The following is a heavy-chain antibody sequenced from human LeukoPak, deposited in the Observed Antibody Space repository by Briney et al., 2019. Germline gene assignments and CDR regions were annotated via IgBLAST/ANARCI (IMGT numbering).Heavy chain of an antibody. J-gene: IGHJ6*04. V-gene: IGHV3-74*01. CDR2: INPDGSNT. Sequence: PGGSLRLPCAASGFTFSNYWMHWVRQDPGKGLVWVSYINPDGSNTNYADSVKGRFTISRDNSKNTLYLQMSSLRSDDTAVYYCAKDRDSTTPLFSNLDVWGKGTTVTVSS. CDR3: AKDRDSTTPLFSNLDV. CDR1: GFTFSNYW. D-gene: IGHD2-2*01.